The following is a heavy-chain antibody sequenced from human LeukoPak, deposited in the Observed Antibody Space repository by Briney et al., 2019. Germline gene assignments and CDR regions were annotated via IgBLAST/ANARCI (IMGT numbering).Heavy chain of an antibody. V-gene: IGHV1-18*01. Sequence: ASVKVSCKASGYTFTSYGISWVRQAPGQGLEWMGWISAYNGNTNYAQKLQGRVTMTTDTSTSTAYMELRSLRSDDTAVYYCARDPPDYYDSSHDAFDIWGQGTMVTVSS. CDR2: ISAYNGNT. CDR3: ARDPPDYYDSSHDAFDI. J-gene: IGHJ3*02. D-gene: IGHD3-22*01. CDR1: GYTFTSYG.